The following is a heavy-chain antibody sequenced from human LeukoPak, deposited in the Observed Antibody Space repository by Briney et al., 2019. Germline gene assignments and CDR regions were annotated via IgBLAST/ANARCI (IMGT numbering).Heavy chain of an antibody. D-gene: IGHD3-3*01. CDR3: AKGRDFWSGYFPFDY. CDR1: GFTFSSYA. Sequence: GGSLRLSCAASGFTFSSYAMSWVRQAPGKGLEWVSAISGSGGSTYYADSVKGRFTISRDNSKNTLYLQMNGLRAEDTAVYYCAKGRDFWSGYFPFDYWGQGTLVTVSS. V-gene: IGHV3-23*01. J-gene: IGHJ4*02. CDR2: ISGSGGST.